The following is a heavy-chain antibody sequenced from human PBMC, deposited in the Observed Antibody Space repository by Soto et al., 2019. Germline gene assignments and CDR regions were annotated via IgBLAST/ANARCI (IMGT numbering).Heavy chain of an antibody. CDR2: ISGTGGAA. J-gene: IGHJ4*02. CDR3: AKPEEVVRGFDF. D-gene: IGHD3-10*01. Sequence: ESLKISCAASGFTFGHSAMSWVRQAPGKGLEWVAAISGTGGAAYYADSVKGRFTISRDNSRNTLFLQMNSLRVDDTAIYHCAKPEEVVRGFDFWGLGTLVTVSS. V-gene: IGHV3-23*01. CDR1: GFTFGHSA.